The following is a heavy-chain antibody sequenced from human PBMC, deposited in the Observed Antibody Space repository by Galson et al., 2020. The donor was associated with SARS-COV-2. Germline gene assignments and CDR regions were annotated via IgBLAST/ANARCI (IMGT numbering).Heavy chain of an antibody. Sequence: ASETLSLTCTVSGGSISSGGYYWSWISQHPGQGLEWIGYIYYSGSTYYNPSLKSRVTISVDTSKNQFSLKLSSVTAADTAVYYCASEGLRLGELSLYAFDIWGQGTMVTVCS. D-gene: IGHD3-16*02. J-gene: IGHJ3*02. CDR1: GGSISSGGYY. V-gene: IGHV4-31*03. CDR2: IYYSGST. CDR3: ASEGLRLGELSLYAFDI.